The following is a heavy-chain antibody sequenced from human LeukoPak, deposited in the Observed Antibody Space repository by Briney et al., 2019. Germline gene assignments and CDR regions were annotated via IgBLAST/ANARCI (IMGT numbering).Heavy chain of an antibody. CDR2: ISSSSSTI. CDR3: ARVNRVTAIQELDY. V-gene: IGHV3-48*04. D-gene: IGHD2-21*02. Sequence: PGGSLRLSCAASGFTFSSYSMNWVRQAPGKGLEWVSYISSSSSTIYYADSVKGRFTISRDNAKNSLYLQMNSLRAEDTAVYYCARVNRVTAIQELDYWGQGTLVTVSS. J-gene: IGHJ4*02. CDR1: GFTFSSYS.